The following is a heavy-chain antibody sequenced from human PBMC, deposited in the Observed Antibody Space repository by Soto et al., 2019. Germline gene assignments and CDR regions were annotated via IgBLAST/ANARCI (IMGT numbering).Heavy chain of an antibody. CDR2: ISSSSSTI. Sequence: GGSLRLSCAASGFTFSSYSMNWVRQAPGKGLEWVSYISSSSSTIYYAEYEKGRITITRDNAKNSLYLQMNSLRAEDTAVYYCARDLNLGSFDYWGQGTLVTVSS. CDR3: ARDLNLGSFDY. V-gene: IGHV3-48*01. J-gene: IGHJ4*02. CDR1: GFTFSSYS.